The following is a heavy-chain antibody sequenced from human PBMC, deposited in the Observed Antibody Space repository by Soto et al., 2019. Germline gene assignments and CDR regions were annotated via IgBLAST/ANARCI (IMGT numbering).Heavy chain of an antibody. V-gene: IGHV4-30-4*01. D-gene: IGHD2-2*01. CDR3: ARDVEYCIGTSCYGY. CDR2: IYYSGST. CDR1: GGSISSGDYY. Sequence: PSETLSLTCTVSGGSISSGDYYWSWIRQPPGKGLEWIGYIYYSGSTYYNPSLKSRVTISVDTSKNQFSLKLSSVTAADTAVYYCARDVEYCIGTSCYGYWGQGTLVTVSS. J-gene: IGHJ4*02.